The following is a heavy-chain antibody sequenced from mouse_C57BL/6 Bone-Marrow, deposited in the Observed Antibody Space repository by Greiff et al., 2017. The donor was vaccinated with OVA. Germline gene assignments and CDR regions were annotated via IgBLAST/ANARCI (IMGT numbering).Heavy chain of an antibody. CDR2: IYPRSGNT. Sequence: QVQLKQSGAELARPGASVKLSCKASGYTFTSYGISWVKQRTGQGLEWIGEIYPRSGNTYYNEKFKGKATLTADKSSSTAYMELRSLTSEDSAVYFCASGAAQATAYWGQGTLVTVSA. J-gene: IGHJ3*01. CDR1: GYTFTSYG. CDR3: ASGAAQATAY. D-gene: IGHD3-2*02. V-gene: IGHV1-81*01.